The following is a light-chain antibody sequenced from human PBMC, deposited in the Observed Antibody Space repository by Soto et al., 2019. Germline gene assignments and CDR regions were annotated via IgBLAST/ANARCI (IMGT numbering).Light chain of an antibody. CDR1: QSVSSIY. J-gene: IGKJ2*01. CDR2: DAS. V-gene: IGKV3D-20*01. CDR3: QQYGSSQYT. Sequence: EIVLTQSPATLSLSPGERATLSCGASQSVSSIYLAWYQQKPGLAPRLLIYDASSRATGIPDRFSGSGSGPDFTLTISRLEREDFAVYYCQQYGSSQYTLGQGTKLEIK.